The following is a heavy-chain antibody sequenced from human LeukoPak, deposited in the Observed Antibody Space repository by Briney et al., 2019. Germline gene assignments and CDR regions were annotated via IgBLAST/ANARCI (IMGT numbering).Heavy chain of an antibody. V-gene: IGHV4-39*07. D-gene: IGHD3-22*01. Sequence: PSETLSLTCLVSGGSISSTSYYWGWIRQSPGRGLEWIGSFYYTGSIFDNRSLRSRVTISIDTSKNQFSLNLNSVTAADTAVYFCARDEGSAYPFDYWGQGTLVTVSS. CDR3: ARDEGSAYPFDY. CDR2: FYYTGSI. CDR1: GGSISSTSYY. J-gene: IGHJ4*02.